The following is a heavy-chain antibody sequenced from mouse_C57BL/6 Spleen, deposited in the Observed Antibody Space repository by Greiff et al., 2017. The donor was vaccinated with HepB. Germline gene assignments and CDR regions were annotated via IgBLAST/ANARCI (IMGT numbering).Heavy chain of an antibody. J-gene: IGHJ1*03. V-gene: IGHV7-3*01. CDR1: GFTFTDYY. Sequence: EVMLVESGGGLVQPGGSLSLSCAASGFTFTDYYMSWVRQPPGKALEWLGFIRNKANGYTTEYSASGKGRFTISRDNSQSILYLQMNALRAEDSATYYCARLLFSHWYFDVWGTGTTVTVSS. CDR3: ARLLFSHWYFDV. D-gene: IGHD2-1*01. CDR2: IRNKANGYTT.